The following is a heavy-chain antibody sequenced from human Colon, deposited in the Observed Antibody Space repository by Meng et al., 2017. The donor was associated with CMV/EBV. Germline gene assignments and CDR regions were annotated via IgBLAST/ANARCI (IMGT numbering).Heavy chain of an antibody. CDR2: ISSSDGRT. CDR3: AKDDWEGHDS. V-gene: IGHV3-23*01. CDR1: GFTFSSYA. Sequence: GESLKISCAASGFTFSSYAMSWVRQAPGKGPEWVSAISSSDGRTSYADSVRGRFTISRDNSKNTLYLQMNSLRAEDTAVYYCAKDDWEGHDSWGQGTLVTVSS. D-gene: IGHD3-9*01. J-gene: IGHJ5*01.